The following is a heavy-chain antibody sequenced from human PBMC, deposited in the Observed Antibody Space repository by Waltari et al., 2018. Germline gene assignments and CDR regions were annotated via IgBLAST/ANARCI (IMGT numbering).Heavy chain of an antibody. CDR3: ARVWGSYRSFDY. CDR2: ISHYGTT. D-gene: IGHD3-16*02. J-gene: IGHJ4*02. Sequence: QVQLQESGPGLVKPSGTLSLTCAVSGDSISRSDWLNWVRQSPGKGLEWIGEISHYGTTKYNPSLKSRVTISLDTSKNHFSLNLSSVTAADTAVYYCARVWGSYRSFDYWGQGTLVTVSS. CDR1: GDSISRSDW. V-gene: IGHV4-4*02.